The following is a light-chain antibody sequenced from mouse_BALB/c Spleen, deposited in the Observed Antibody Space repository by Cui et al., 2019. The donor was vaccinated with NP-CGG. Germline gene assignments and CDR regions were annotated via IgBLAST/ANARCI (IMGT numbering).Light chain of an antibody. J-gene: IGLJ1*01. CDR1: TGAVTTSNY. Sequence: QAVVTQVSALTTSPGETVTHTCRSSTGAVTTSNYANWVQEKPDHLFTGLIGGSNNRAPGVPARFSGSLIGDEAALTITGAQTEDEAIYFCALWYSNHWVFGGGTKLTVL. CDR3: ALWYSNHWV. V-gene: IGLV1*01. CDR2: GSN.